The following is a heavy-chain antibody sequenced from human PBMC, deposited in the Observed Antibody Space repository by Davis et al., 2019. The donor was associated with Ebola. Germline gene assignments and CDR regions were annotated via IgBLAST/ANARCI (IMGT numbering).Heavy chain of an antibody. J-gene: IGHJ4*02. CDR2: ISSDSGTI. V-gene: IGHV3-11*01. CDR3: ARGLKFLEWTPRGDFDY. D-gene: IGHD3-3*01. Sequence: PGGSLRLSCAASGFTVSNNYMSWVRQAPGKGLEWVSHISSDSGTIYSADSVKGRFTISRDNGKSSLYLQMRSLRAEDTAVYYCARGLKFLEWTPRGDFDYWGQGTLVTVSS. CDR1: GFTVSNNY.